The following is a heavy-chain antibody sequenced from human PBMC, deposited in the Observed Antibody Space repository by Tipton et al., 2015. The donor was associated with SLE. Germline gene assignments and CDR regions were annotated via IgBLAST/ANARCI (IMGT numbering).Heavy chain of an antibody. V-gene: IGHV4-34*01. J-gene: IGHJ4*02. Sequence: TLSLTCVVYGGSFSGYYWSWIRQPPGKGLEWIGEIYHTGSTDYNPSLTSRVTISVDTSKNQFSLKLSSVTAADTAVYYCARGVSIYYYDSSRYFPFDYWGQGTLVTVSS. CDR2: IYHTGST. D-gene: IGHD3-22*01. CDR3: ARGVSIYYYDSSRYFPFDY. CDR1: GGSFSGYY.